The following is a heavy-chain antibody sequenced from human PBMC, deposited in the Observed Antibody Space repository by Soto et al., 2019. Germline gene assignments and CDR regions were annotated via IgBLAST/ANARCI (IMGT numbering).Heavy chain of an antibody. Sequence: QVQLQESGPGLVKPSETLSLTCDGSVGSISLYYWSWIRQPPGEGLEWIVYIYYSGSTNYNPSLKNRVTISVDTNKNQISLKLRSVTAADTAVYYCARSRGFWSGYATHDALDIWGQGTMVIVSS. V-gene: IGHV4-59*01. CDR1: VGSISLYY. J-gene: IGHJ3*02. D-gene: IGHD3-3*01. CDR3: ARSRGFWSGYATHDALDI. CDR2: IYYSGST.